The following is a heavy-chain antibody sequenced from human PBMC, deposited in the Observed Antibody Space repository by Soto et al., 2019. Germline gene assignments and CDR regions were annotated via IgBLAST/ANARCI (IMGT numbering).Heavy chain of an antibody. J-gene: IGHJ4*02. V-gene: IGHV3-33*01. D-gene: IGHD4-17*01. CDR2: IGSDGRRA. Sequence: QVQLVESGGGVVQPGGSLRLSCAASGFTFGRHGMHWVRQAPGKGLEWVAVIGSDGRRASYADSVKGRFTISRDKRQNTLYVQMNSLRAEETAVYYCARDDDYGDNGLDYWGQGTLVTVSS. CDR1: GFTFGRHG. CDR3: ARDDDYGDNGLDY.